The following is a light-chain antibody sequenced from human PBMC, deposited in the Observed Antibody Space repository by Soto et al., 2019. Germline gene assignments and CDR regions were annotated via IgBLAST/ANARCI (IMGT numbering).Light chain of an antibody. Sequence: QSVLTQPPSASGTPGQRVTISCSGSYSNVETNYVYWYQQVPGTAPKLLIYTNDQRPSGVPDRFSASKSGTSASLAISGLRSEDEADYICSATDDSLGGPVFGGGTKLTVL. J-gene: IGLJ2*01. CDR1: YSNVETNY. CDR3: SATDDSLGGPV. CDR2: TND. V-gene: IGLV1-47*02.